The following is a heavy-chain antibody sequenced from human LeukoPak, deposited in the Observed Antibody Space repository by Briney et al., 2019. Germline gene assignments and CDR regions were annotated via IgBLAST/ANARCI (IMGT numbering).Heavy chain of an antibody. CDR1: GYIFTSYW. Sequence: GESLKISCKGSGYIFTSYWIGWVRQMPGKGLEWMGIIYPGDSDTRYSPSFQGQVTISADKSISTAYLQWSSLKASDTAMYYCARQGIGHYDILTGMRLPAGSWFDPWGQGTLVTVSS. J-gene: IGHJ5*02. D-gene: IGHD3-9*01. CDR3: ARQGIGHYDILTGMRLPAGSWFDP. CDR2: IYPGDSDT. V-gene: IGHV5-51*01.